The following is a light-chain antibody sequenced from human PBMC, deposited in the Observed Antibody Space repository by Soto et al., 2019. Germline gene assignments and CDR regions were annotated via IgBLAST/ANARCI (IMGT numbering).Light chain of an antibody. V-gene: IGKV3-20*01. J-gene: IGKJ2*01. CDR2: GAS. Sequence: EIVLTQSPGTLSLSPGERATLSCRASQSVSSSYLAWYQQKPGQAPRLPIYGASSRATGIPDRFSGSGSGTYFTLTISRLEPEVFAVYYCQQYGSSPLYTFGQGTKLEIK. CDR3: QQYGSSPLYT. CDR1: QSVSSSY.